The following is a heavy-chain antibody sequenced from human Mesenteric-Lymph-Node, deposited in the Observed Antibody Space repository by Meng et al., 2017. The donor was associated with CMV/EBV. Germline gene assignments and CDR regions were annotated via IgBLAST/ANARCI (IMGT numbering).Heavy chain of an antibody. J-gene: IGHJ6*02. CDR1: GFTVSRNY. CDR2: IYSGGST. V-gene: IGHV3-66*02. D-gene: IGHD3-3*01. CDR3: ARDSLIGVVKNYGMDV. Sequence: GESLKISCAASGFTVSRNYMNWVRQAPGKGLEWVSVIYSGGSTYYADSVKGRFTISRDNSKNTVYLQMNSLRGEDTAVYYRARDSLIGVVKNYGMDVWGQGTTVTVSS.